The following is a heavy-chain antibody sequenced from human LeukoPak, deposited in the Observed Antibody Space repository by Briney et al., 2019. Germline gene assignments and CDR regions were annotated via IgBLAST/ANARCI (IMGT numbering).Heavy chain of an antibody. V-gene: IGHV1-24*01. J-gene: IGHJ3*02. CDR1: GSTLTKLS. Sequence: PEASVKVSCKVFGSTLTKLSMHWVRQAPGKGLEWMGGFDPEADETVYTQNFHGRVTVTEDTSSDTTYMELSSLRSEDTAVYYCATAAEIYYYDTGGIWGQGTMVTVSS. CDR3: ATAAEIYYYDTGGI. D-gene: IGHD3-22*01. CDR2: FDPEADET.